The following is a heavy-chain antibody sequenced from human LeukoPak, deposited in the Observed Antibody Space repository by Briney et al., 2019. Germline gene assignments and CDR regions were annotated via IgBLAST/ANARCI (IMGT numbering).Heavy chain of an antibody. V-gene: IGHV3-30*02. CDR3: AKVPGYCSSTSCYHNWFDP. D-gene: IGHD2-2*03. Sequence: TGGSLRLSCAASGFTFSSYGMHWVRQAPGKGLEWVAFIRYDGNNKYYADSVKGRFTISRDNSKNTLYLQMNSLRAEDTAVYYCAKVPGYCSSTSCYHNWFDPWGQGTLVTVSS. CDR1: GFTFSSYG. CDR2: IRYDGNNK. J-gene: IGHJ5*02.